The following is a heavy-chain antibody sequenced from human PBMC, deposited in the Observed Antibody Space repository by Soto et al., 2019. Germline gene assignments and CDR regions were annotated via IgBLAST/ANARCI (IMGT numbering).Heavy chain of an antibody. V-gene: IGHV4-34*01. D-gene: IGHD1-26*01. CDR1: GGSFSGYY. CDR2: INHSGST. CDR3: ARGLTTTSIVGATRDFDY. J-gene: IGHJ4*02. Sequence: QVQLQQWGAGLLKPSETLSLTCAVYGGSFSGYYWSWIRQPPGKGLEWIGEINHSGSTNYNPSLKSRVTIPVDTSKNQFSLKLSSVTAADTAVYYCARGLTTTSIVGATRDFDYWGQGTLVTVSS.